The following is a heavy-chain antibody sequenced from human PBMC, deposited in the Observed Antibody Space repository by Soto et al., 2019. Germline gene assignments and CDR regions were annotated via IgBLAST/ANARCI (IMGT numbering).Heavy chain of an antibody. V-gene: IGHV1-46*01. CDR1: GDTFTSYY. J-gene: IGHJ6*02. CDR3: ARDRSSTWRSAMDV. Sequence: QVRLVQSGAEVKAPGASVTVSCKAPGDTFTSYYMHWVRQAPGHGLEWMGVINPNGGSTRFAQKFQGRVTMTRDTSTSTVYMELRGLTSEDTAVYYCARDRSSTWRSAMDVWGQGTTLTVSS. CDR2: INPNGGST. D-gene: IGHD6-13*01.